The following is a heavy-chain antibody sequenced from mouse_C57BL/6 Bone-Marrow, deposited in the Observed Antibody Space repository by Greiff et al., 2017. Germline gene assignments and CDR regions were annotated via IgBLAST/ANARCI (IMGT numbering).Heavy chain of an antibody. CDR1: GFNIKDDY. CDR3: TTPPKCNYED. CDR2: IDPENGDT. J-gene: IGHJ2*01. D-gene: IGHD2-1*01. V-gene: IGHV14-4*01. Sequence: VQLQQSGAELVRPGASVKLSCTASGFNIKDDYMHWVKQRPEQGLEWIGWIDPENGDTEYASKFQGKATITADTSSNTAYLQLSSLTSEDTAVYYCTTPPKCNYEDGGQGTTRTVSS.